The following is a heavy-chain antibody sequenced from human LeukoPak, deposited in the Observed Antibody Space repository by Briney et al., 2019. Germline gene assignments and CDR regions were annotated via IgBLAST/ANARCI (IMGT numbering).Heavy chain of an antibody. V-gene: IGHV3-30*18. CDR1: GFTFKNYG. CDR3: VKDGAVATYFEY. D-gene: IGHD5-12*01. CDR2: ISYDENIK. J-gene: IGHJ4*02. Sequence: PGGSLRLSCAASGFTFKNYGIHWVRQAPGKGLEWVAAISYDENIKNYADSVKGRFTISRDNSKNTLYLQMDSLRVEDTAVYYCVKDGAVATYFEYWGQGTLVTVSS.